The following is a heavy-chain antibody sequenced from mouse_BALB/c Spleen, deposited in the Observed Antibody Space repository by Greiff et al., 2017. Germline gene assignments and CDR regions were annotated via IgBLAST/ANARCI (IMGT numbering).Heavy chain of an antibody. D-gene: IGHD5-5*01. CDR1: GYAFSSYW. V-gene: IGHV1-76*01. CDR2: IYPGTGST. Sequence: QVQLQQSGAELVRPGSSVKISCKASGYAFSSYWMNWVKQRPGQGLEWIARIYPGTGSTYYNEKFKGKATLTADKSSSTAYMQLSSLKSEDSAVYFCARKDYLYAMDYWGQGTSVTVSS. CDR3: ARKDYLYAMDY. J-gene: IGHJ4*01.